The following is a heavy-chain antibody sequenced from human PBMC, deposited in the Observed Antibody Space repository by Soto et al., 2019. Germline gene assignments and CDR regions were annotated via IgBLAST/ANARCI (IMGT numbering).Heavy chain of an antibody. D-gene: IGHD1-26*01. V-gene: IGHV1-58*02. CDR3: AADDSGSYYGYYYYGMDV. CDR1: GFTFTSSA. Sequence: QMQLVQSGPEVKKPGTSVKVSCKASGFTFTSSAMQWVRQARGQRLEWIGWIVVGSGNTNYAQKFQERVTITRDMSISTAYMELSSLRSEDTAVYYCAADDSGSYYGYYYYGMDVWGQGTTVTVSS. J-gene: IGHJ6*02. CDR2: IVVGSGNT.